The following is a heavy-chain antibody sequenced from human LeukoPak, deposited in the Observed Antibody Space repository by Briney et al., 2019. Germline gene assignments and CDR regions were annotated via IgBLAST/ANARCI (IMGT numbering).Heavy chain of an antibody. J-gene: IGHJ4*02. Sequence: ASVKVSCKASGYTFSAYYMHWVRQAPGQGPEWMGWINPNSGDTNYAQKFQGRVTMARDSSVNTAYMELSKLRSDDTAVYYCSRDDGYATFDYWGQGTLVTVSS. CDR1: GYTFSAYY. D-gene: IGHD5-24*01. V-gene: IGHV1-2*02. CDR2: INPNSGDT. CDR3: SRDDGYATFDY.